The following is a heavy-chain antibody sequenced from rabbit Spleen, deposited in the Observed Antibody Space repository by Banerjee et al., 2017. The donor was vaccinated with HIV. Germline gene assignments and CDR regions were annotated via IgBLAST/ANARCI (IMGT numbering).Heavy chain of an antibody. CDR2: IDPVFGIT. V-gene: IGHV1S47*01. D-gene: IGHD1-1*01. Sequence: QEQLVESGGGLVQPGGSLKLSCKASGFDFSDYGVSWVRQAPGKGLEWIGYIDPVFGITYYANWVNGRFSISRENAQNTVFLQMTSLTAADTATYFCARWASSDGYFDLWGQGTLVTVS. CDR3: ARWASSDGYFDL. J-gene: IGHJ4*01. CDR1: GFDFSDYG.